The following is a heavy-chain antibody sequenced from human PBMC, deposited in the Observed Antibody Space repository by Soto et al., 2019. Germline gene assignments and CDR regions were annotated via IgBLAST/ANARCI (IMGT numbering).Heavy chain of an antibody. Sequence: PGESLKISCQAYGDNFSSYWIGWVRQMPGKGLEWMAIIHPVDSDTRYSPSFQGQVTVSADKSINTAYLQWSSLKASDTAMYYCARERDGTMYDYWGQGTMVTVS. J-gene: IGHJ4*02. CDR1: GDNFSSYW. CDR2: IHPVDSDT. D-gene: IGHD1-7*01. CDR3: ARERDGTMYDY. V-gene: IGHV5-51*01.